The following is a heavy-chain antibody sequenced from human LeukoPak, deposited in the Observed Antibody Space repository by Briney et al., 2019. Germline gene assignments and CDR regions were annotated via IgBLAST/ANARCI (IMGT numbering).Heavy chain of an antibody. J-gene: IGHJ6*03. CDR3: ARDVMDRWQQLVTLRYYYYMDV. D-gene: IGHD6-13*01. V-gene: IGHV3-48*03. CDR2: ISSSGSTI. CDR1: GFTFSSYE. Sequence: PGGSLRLSCAASGFTFSSYEMNWVRQAPGKGLEWVSYISSSGSTIYYADSVKGRFTISRDNAKNSLYLQMNSLRAEDTAVYYCARDVMDRWQQLVTLRYYYYMDVWGKGTTVTVSS.